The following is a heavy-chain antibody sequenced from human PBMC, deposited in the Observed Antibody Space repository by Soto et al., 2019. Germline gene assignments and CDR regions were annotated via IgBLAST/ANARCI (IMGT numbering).Heavy chain of an antibody. CDR3: ARGVTLGQFFDI. CDR2: IHHSGNS. Sequence: QVKLQESGPGLVKPSQTLTLTCTVSGGSISSGGYNWNWIRQLPGKGLEWIANIHHSGNSFYNPSLKSRVKISIDLSKNLFSLKLTSVTAADTAVYSCARGVTLGQFFDIWGQGTLVSFSS. V-gene: IGHV4-31*03. J-gene: IGHJ4*02. CDR1: GGSISSGGYN.